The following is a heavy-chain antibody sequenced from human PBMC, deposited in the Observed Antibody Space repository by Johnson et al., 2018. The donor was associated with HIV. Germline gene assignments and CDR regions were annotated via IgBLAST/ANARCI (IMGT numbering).Heavy chain of an antibody. CDR3: AKDRSTGWYPAFDI. CDR2: ISGRGGST. V-gene: IGHV3-23*04. J-gene: IGHJ3*02. Sequence: MQLVESGVGLIQPWGSLRLSCEASGFTFSSYAMNWVRQAPGKGLEWVSAISGRGGSTYYADSVKGRFTISRDNSKNTLYLQMNSLRAEDTALYYCAKDRSTGWYPAFDIWGQGTMVSVS. CDR1: GFTFSSYA. D-gene: IGHD6-19*01.